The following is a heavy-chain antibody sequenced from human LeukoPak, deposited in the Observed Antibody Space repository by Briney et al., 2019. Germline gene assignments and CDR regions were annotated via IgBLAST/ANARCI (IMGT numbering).Heavy chain of an antibody. J-gene: IGHJ5*02. V-gene: IGHV1-69*04. CDR2: IIPILGIA. CDR1: GGTFSSYA. Sequence: SVKVSCKASGGTFSSYAISWVRQAPGQGLEWMGRIIPILGIANYAQKFQGRVTITADKSTSTAYMELSSLGSEDTAVYYCARVNSSSWYFGENWFDPWGQGTLVTVSS. D-gene: IGHD6-13*01. CDR3: ARVNSSSWYFGENWFDP.